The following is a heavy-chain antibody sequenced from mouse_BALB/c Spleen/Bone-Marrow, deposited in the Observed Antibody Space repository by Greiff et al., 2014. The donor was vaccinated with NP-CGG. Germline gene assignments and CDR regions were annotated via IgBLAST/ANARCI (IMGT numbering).Heavy chain of an antibody. CDR3: ARSKVLYAMDY. D-gene: IGHD2-14*01. V-gene: IGHV1-9*01. CDR1: GYTFSSYW. Sequence: VQLQQSGAELLKPGASVKISCKATGYTFSSYWLERVKPRPGHGLEWLGGFLPGNVSPNYNEKFKGKATFTAETSSNTAYIQLSSLTSEDSAVYYCARSKVLYAMDYWGQAPSVPVAS. CDR2: FLPGNVSP. J-gene: IGHJ4*01.